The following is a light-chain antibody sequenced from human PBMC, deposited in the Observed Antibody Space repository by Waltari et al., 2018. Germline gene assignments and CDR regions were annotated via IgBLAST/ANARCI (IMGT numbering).Light chain of an antibody. V-gene: IGLV1-40*01. CDR1: SSNIRYGYA. J-gene: IGLJ2*01. Sequence: QSVLSQPPSVSAAPGQMVTISCTASSSNIRYGYAVNWYRLLPGTAPKPLIFGINNRPSGVPARFSGSRSATSASLAISGLQAEDEAYYYCQSSDSTLYGVVFGGGTKLTVL. CDR2: GIN. CDR3: QSSDSTLYGVV.